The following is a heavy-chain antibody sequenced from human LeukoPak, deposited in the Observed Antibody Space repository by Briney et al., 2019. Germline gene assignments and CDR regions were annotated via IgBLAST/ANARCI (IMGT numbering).Heavy chain of an antibody. CDR2: IDWNDDR. J-gene: IGHJ5*02. D-gene: IGHD6-19*01. Sequence: SGPTLVNPTQTLTLTCTFSGFSLSTSGMCVNWIRQPPGKALEWLALIDWNDDRYYSPSLKTRPTISKDTSKNQVVLTMTNVDPVDTATYYCARTTGYSSGWPRYHWFDPWGQGTLVTVSS. CDR3: ARTTGYSSGWPRYHWFDP. CDR1: GFSLSTSGMC. V-gene: IGHV2-70*01.